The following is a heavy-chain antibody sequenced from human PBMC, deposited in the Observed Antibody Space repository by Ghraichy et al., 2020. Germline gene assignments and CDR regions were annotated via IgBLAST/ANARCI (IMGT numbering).Heavy chain of an antibody. V-gene: IGHV1-8*03. CDR2: MNPSSGNT. CDR3: ARAIRYQLLSEY. CDR1: AYIFSTYD. J-gene: IGHJ4*02. D-gene: IGHD2-2*01. Sequence: ASVKVSSKASAYIFSTYDITWVRQATGQGLEWMGWMNPSSGNTGYAQSFQGRVTFTRDTSTNTAYIEIISLRSEDTAVYYCARAIRYQLLSEYWGQGTLVTVSS.